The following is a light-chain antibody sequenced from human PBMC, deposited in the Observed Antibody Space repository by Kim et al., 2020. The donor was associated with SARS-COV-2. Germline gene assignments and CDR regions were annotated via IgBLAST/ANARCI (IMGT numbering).Light chain of an antibody. CDR2: LNSDGSH. Sequence: PVKLTCTRSSGHSSYAIAWHQQQPEKGPRYLMKLNSDGSHSKGDGIPDRFSGSSSGAERYLTISSLQSEDEADYYCQTWGTGIWVFGGGTQLTVL. CDR1: SGHSSYA. J-gene: IGLJ3*02. CDR3: QTWGTGIWV. V-gene: IGLV4-69*01.